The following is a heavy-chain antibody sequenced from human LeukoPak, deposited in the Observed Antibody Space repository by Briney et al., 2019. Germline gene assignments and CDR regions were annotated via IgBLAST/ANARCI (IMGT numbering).Heavy chain of an antibody. CDR1: GHSFTSYW. V-gene: IGHV5-51*01. Sequence: GESQKISCKGSGHSFTSYWIGWVRQMPGKGLEWMGIIYPGDSDTRYSPSFQGQVTISADKSISTAYLQWSSLKASDTAMYYCARRLQLENYYYYGMDVWGQGTTVTVSS. J-gene: IGHJ6*02. CDR3: ARRLQLENYYYYGMDV. D-gene: IGHD1-1*01. CDR2: IYPGDSDT.